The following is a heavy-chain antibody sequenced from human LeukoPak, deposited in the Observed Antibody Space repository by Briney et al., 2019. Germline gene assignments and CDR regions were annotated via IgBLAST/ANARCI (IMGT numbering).Heavy chain of an antibody. CDR2: IYYSGST. CDR3: ARTLTIFGVVAPYYYYYMDV. CDR1: GGSISSYY. D-gene: IGHD3-3*01. V-gene: IGHV4-59*01. Sequence: PSETLSLTCTVSGGSISSYYWSWLRQPPGRGLEWIGYIYYSGSTNYNPSLKSRVTISVDTSKNQFSLKLSSVTAADTAVYYCARTLTIFGVVAPYYYYYMDVWGKGTTVTVSS. J-gene: IGHJ6*03.